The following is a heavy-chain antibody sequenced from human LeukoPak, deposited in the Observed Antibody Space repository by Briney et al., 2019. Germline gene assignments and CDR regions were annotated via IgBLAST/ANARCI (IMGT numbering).Heavy chain of an antibody. J-gene: IGHJ6*04. Sequence: NPSETLSLTCAVYGGSFSGYYWSWIRQPPGKGLEWIGEINHSGSTNYNPSLKSRVTISVDTSKNQFSLKLSSVTAADTAVYYCARVDCSGTSCYLGAQTAGTTVDVWGKGTTVTVSS. CDR2: INHSGST. D-gene: IGHD2-2*01. CDR1: GGSFSGYY. CDR3: ARVDCSGTSCYLGAQTAGTTVDV. V-gene: IGHV4-34*01.